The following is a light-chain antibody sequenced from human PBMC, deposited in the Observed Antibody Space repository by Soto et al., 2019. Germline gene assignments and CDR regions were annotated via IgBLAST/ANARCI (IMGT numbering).Light chain of an antibody. Sequence: EIVITQSPVTLSVSPGERATLSCRAGQRVSSNLAWYQQKPGQAPRLLIYGASTRATGIPARFTGSGSGTEFTLTISSLQFDDSAVYYCQQYNNWWTFGQGTKVDIK. CDR2: GAS. CDR3: QQYNNWWT. V-gene: IGKV3-15*01. J-gene: IGKJ1*01. CDR1: QRVSSN.